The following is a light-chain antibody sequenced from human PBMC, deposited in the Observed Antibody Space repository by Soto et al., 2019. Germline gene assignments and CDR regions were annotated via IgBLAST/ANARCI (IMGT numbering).Light chain of an antibody. J-gene: IGLJ1*01. CDR3: CSYAGSSTFYV. V-gene: IGLV2-23*01. Sequence: QSALTQPASVSGSPGQSITISCTGTSSYVGSYNLVSWYQQHQGKAPKLMIYEGSKRPSWVSNRFSGSKSGNTASLTISGLQAEDEADYYCCSYAGSSTFYVFGTGTKVTVL. CDR2: EGS. CDR1: SSYVGSYNL.